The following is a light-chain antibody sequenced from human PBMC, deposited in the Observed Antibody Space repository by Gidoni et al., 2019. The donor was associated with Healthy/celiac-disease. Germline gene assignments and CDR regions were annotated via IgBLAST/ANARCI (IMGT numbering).Light chain of an antibody. Sequence: DIQMTQSPSYLSASVGDRVTITCRASQGISNYLAWYQQKPGKLPELLIYAASTLQSGVPFRFSGSGSGTDFTLTISSLQPEDGATYAPGTFGQGTKVEIK. J-gene: IGKJ1*01. V-gene: IGKV1-27*01. CDR1: QGISNY. CDR3: GT. CDR2: AAS.